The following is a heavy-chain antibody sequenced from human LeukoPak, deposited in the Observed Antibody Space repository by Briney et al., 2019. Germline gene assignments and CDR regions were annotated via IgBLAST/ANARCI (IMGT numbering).Heavy chain of an antibody. Sequence: ASVKVSCKASGYTFTSYGISWVRQAPGQGLEWMGWISAYNGNTNYAQKLQGRVTMTTDTSTSTAYMELRSLRSDDTAVYYCARVSMTGARNDDFVLDYWGQGTLVTVSS. CDR2: ISAYNGNT. J-gene: IGHJ4*02. CDR3: ARVSMTGARNDDFVLDY. CDR1: GYTFTSYG. V-gene: IGHV1-18*04. D-gene: IGHD1-1*01.